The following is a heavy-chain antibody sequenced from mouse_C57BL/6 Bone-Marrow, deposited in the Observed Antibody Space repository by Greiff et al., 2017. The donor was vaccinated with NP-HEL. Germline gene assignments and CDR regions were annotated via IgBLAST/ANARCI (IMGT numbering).Heavy chain of an antibody. CDR2: IYPGDGDT. J-gene: IGHJ2*01. V-gene: IGHV1-82*01. CDR3: ARGDYYGSVPYFDY. Sequence: QVQLQQSGPELVKPGASVKISCKASGYAFSSSWMNWVKQRPGKGLEWIGRIYPGDGDTNYNGKFKGKATLTADKSSSTAYMQLSSLTSEDSAVYFCARGDYYGSVPYFDYWGQGTTLTVSS. D-gene: IGHD1-1*01. CDR1: GYAFSSSW.